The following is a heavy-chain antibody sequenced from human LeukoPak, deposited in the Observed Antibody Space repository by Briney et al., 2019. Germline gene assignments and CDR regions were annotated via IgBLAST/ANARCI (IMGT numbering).Heavy chain of an antibody. CDR3: ARAPGDFWSGSPDY. CDR1: GFTFSSYW. D-gene: IGHD3-3*01. Sequence: GGSLRLSCAASGFTFSSYWMSWVRQAPGKGLEWVANIKQDGSEKYYVDSVKGRFTISRDNAKNSLYLQMNSLRAEDTAVYYCARAPGDFWSGSPDYWGQGTLVTVSS. CDR2: IKQDGSEK. J-gene: IGHJ4*02. V-gene: IGHV3-7*01.